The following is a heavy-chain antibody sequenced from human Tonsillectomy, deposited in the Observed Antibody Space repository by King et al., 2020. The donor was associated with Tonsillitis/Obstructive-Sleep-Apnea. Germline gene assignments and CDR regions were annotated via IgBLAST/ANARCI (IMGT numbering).Heavy chain of an antibody. J-gene: IGHJ1*01. CDR3: AKTVEEHYERSAYSE. D-gene: IGHD3-22*01. Sequence: VQLVESGGGVVQPGRSVRLSCASSGFTFSNYGMHWVRQAPGKGLEWVAVTSYDGSYKNYADSVKGRFTISRDNSKNTLYLEMNSLRAEDTAVYYCAKTVEEHYERSAYSEWGQGTLVTVSS. V-gene: IGHV3-30*18. CDR1: GFTFSNYG. CDR2: TSYDGSYK.